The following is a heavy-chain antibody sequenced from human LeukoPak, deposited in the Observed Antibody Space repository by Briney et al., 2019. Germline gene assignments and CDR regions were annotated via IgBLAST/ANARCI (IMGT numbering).Heavy chain of an antibody. CDR2: INPNSGGT. Sequence: ASVKVSCKASGYTFTGYYMHWVRQAPGQGLEWMGWINPNSGGTNYAQKLQGRVTMTTDTPTSTAYMELRSLRSDDTAVYYCARVKNTQDAFDIWGQGTKVTVSP. V-gene: IGHV1-2*02. J-gene: IGHJ3*02. CDR3: ARVKNTQDAFDI. D-gene: IGHD5-18*01. CDR1: GYTFTGYY.